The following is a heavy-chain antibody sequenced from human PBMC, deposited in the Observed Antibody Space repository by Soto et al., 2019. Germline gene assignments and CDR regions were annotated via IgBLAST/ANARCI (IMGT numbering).Heavy chain of an antibody. V-gene: IGHV3-23*01. CDR3: AKAPFSYYYDSSGYPHYAY. D-gene: IGHD3-22*01. CDR2: ISGSGGST. Sequence: ESGGGLVQPGGSLRLSCAASGFTFSSYAMSWVRQAPGKGLEWVSAISGSGGSTYYADSVKGRFTISRDNSKNTLYLQMNSLRAEDTAVYYCAKAPFSYYYDSSGYPHYAYWGQGTLVTVSS. J-gene: IGHJ4*02. CDR1: GFTFSSYA.